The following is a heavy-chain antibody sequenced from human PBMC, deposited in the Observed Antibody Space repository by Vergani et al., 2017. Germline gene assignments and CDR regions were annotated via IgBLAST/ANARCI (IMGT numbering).Heavy chain of an antibody. CDR2: IIPILGIA. J-gene: IGHJ5*02. D-gene: IGHD1-26*01. CDR3: ARDHPDEYYLP. V-gene: IGHV1-69*04. CDR1: GGTFSSYA. Sequence: QVQLVQSGAEVKKPGSSVKVSCKASGGTFSSYAISWVRQAPGQGLEWMGRIIPILGIANYAQKFQGRVTITADKSTITAYRELSSLRAEDTAVYYCARDHPDEYYLPWGQGTLVTVSS.